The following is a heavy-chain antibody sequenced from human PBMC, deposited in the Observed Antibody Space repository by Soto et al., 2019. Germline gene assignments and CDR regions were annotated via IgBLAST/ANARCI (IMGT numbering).Heavy chain of an antibody. V-gene: IGHV4-59*01. D-gene: IGHD3-10*01. CDR2: IYYSGST. Sequence: SETLSLTCTVSGGSISSYYWSWIRQPPGKGLEWIGYIYYSGSTNYNPSLKSRVTISVDTSKNQFSLKLSSVTAADTAVYYCARGGAGSGSYYKVGYYYYYGMDVWGQGTTVTVSS. CDR3: ARGGAGSGSYYKVGYYYYYGMDV. J-gene: IGHJ6*02. CDR1: GGSISSYY.